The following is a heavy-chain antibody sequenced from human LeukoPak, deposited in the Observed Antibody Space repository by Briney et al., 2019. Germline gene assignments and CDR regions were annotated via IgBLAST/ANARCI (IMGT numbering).Heavy chain of an antibody. CDR3: ARSWGTSSSWYSYFDY. CDR2: IYYSGST. V-gene: IGHV4-39*01. D-gene: IGHD6-13*01. Sequence: PSETLSLTCTVSGGSISSSSYYWGWIRQPPGKGLEWIGSIYYSGSTYYNPSLKSRVTISVDTSKNQFSLKLSSVTAADTAVYYCARSWGTSSSWYSYFDYWGQGTLVTVSS. CDR1: GGSISSSSYY. J-gene: IGHJ4*02.